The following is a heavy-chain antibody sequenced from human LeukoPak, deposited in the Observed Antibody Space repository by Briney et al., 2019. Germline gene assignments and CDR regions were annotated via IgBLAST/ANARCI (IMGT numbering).Heavy chain of an antibody. V-gene: IGHV4-39*01. Sequence: TSETLSLTCTVSGDSITSSSYYWGGIRQPPGKGLEWIGSIYYSGTTYYSPSLKSRVTISLDTSKNQFSLNLSSVTAADTAVYYCARTSGPWGNWFDPWGQGTLVTVSS. J-gene: IGHJ5*02. D-gene: IGHD5-12*01. CDR2: IYYSGTT. CDR3: ARTSGPWGNWFDP. CDR1: GDSITSSSYY.